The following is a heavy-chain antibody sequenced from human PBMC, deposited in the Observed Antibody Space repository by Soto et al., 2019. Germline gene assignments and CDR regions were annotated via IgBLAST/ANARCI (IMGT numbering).Heavy chain of an antibody. V-gene: IGHV1-2*04. Sequence: ASVKVSCKASGYTFTGYYMHWVRQAPGQGLEWMGWINPNSGGTNYAQKFQGWVTMTRDTSISTAYMELSRLRSDDTAVYYCARENLWLGGRAFDIWGQGTMVTVSS. D-gene: IGHD3-10*01. CDR2: INPNSGGT. CDR1: GYTFTGYY. J-gene: IGHJ3*02. CDR3: ARENLWLGGRAFDI.